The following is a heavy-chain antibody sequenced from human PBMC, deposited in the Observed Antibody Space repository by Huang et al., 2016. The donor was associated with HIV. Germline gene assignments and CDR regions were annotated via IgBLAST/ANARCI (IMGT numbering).Heavy chain of an antibody. J-gene: IGHJ6*02. Sequence: QVQLVQSGAEVKKPGASVKVSCKASGYTFIGYYMHWVRQAPGQGLEWMGWIKPNSGGTNYAQKFQGRVTMTRDTSISTAYMELSSLRSDDTAVYYCARDQLGQQLAAGRGMDVWGQGTTVTVSS. CDR2: IKPNSGGT. D-gene: IGHD6-13*01. CDR3: ARDQLGQQLAAGRGMDV. CDR1: GYTFIGYY. V-gene: IGHV1-2*02.